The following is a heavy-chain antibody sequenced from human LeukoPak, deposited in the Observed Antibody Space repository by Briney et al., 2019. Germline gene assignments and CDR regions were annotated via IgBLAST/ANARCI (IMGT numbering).Heavy chain of an antibody. Sequence: GGSLRLSCAASGFTFSNYWMAWVRQAPGKGLEWVANIKQDGSEQYYVDSVKGRFTISRDNAKNSLYLQMNSLRAEDSAVYYCARDWLDYWGQGALVTVSS. V-gene: IGHV3-7*05. J-gene: IGHJ4*02. CDR2: IKQDGSEQ. CDR3: ARDWLDY. CDR1: GFTFSNYW.